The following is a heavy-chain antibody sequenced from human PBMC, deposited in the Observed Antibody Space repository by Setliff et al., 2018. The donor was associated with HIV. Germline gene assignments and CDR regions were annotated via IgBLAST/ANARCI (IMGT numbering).Heavy chain of an antibody. Sequence: SETLSLTCSVSGDSITHYYWNWIRQPPGKGLEWIGNIFDSENNNYNPSLKSRVSMSVDTSASTAYMELSSLRPEDTAVYYCASPTAIPHWGQGTLVTVSS. CDR1: GDSITHYY. CDR2: IFDSENN. V-gene: IGHV4-59*01. J-gene: IGHJ4*02. CDR3: ASPTAIPH. D-gene: IGHD2-21*02.